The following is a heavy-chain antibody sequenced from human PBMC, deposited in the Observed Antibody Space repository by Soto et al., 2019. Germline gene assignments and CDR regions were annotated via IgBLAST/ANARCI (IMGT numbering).Heavy chain of an antibody. D-gene: IGHD2-21*01. CDR3: AHAYGGTSWPNDAFDV. V-gene: IGHV1-8*01. CDR1: GYTFTSYD. J-gene: IGHJ3*01. Sequence: ASVKVSCKASGYTFTSYDINWVRQATGQGLEWMGWMNPNSGNTGYAQKFQGRVTMTRNTSISTAYMELSSLRSEDTGTYYCAHAYGGTSWPNDAFDVWGQGTVVTVSS. CDR2: MNPNSGNT.